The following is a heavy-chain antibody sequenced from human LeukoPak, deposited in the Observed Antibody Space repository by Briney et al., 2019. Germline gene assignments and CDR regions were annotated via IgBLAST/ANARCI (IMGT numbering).Heavy chain of an antibody. J-gene: IGHJ4*02. V-gene: IGHV3-21*01. CDR1: GFTLSIYS. CDR2: IISSSASI. CDR3: ARGWGERGKCRGGTCNNPQFDY. D-gene: IGHD2-15*01. Sequence: PGGSLRLSCAASGFTLSIYSMDWVRKAPGKGLEWVSSIISSSASIYYADSVKGRFTISRDNAKNSLYLQMNSLRVEDTAVYYCARGWGERGKCRGGTCNNPQFDYWGRGTLVTVS.